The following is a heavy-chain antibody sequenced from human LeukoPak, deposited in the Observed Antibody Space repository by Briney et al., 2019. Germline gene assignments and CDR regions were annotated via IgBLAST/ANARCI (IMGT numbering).Heavy chain of an antibody. CDR2: IYTSGST. CDR3: ARDLGPYYDFWSQEGAAFDI. D-gene: IGHD3-3*01. Sequence: SETLPLTCTVSGGSISSYYWSWIRQPAGKGLEWIGRIYTSGSTNYNPSLKSRDTMSVDTSKNQFSLKLSSVTAADTAVYYCARDLGPYYDFWSQEGAAFDIWGQGTMVTVSS. V-gene: IGHV4-4*07. CDR1: GGSISSYY. J-gene: IGHJ3*02.